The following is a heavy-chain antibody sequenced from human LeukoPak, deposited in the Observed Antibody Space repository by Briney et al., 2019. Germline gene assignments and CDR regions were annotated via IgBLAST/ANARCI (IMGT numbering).Heavy chain of an antibody. Sequence: ASVKVSCKASGYTFTSYYMHWVRQAPGQGLEWMGIINPSGGSTSYAQKFQGRVTMTRDTSTSTVYMELSSLRSEDTAVYYCARASTPIVVVPAARPDAFDIWGQGTMVTVSS. V-gene: IGHV1-46*01. CDR2: INPSGGST. CDR1: GYTFTSYY. J-gene: IGHJ3*02. CDR3: ARASTPIVVVPAARPDAFDI. D-gene: IGHD2-2*01.